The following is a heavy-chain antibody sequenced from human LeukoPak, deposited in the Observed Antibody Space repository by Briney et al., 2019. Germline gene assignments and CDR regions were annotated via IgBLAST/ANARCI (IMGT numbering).Heavy chain of an antibody. Sequence: ASVKVSCKASGFTFTSSAVQWVRQARGQRLEWIGWIVVGSRNTNYAQKFQERVTITRDMSTSTAYMELSSLRSKDTAVYYCAADMAAAGSIWNNWFDPWGQGTLVTVSS. CDR2: IVVGSRNT. D-gene: IGHD6-13*01. V-gene: IGHV1-58*01. J-gene: IGHJ5*02. CDR1: GFTFTSSA. CDR3: AADMAAAGSIWNNWFDP.